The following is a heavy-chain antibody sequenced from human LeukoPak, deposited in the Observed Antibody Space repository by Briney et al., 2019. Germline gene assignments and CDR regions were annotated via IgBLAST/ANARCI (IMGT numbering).Heavy chain of an antibody. CDR1: GFTFSSYW. CDR2: IKSKNDVRTT. V-gene: IGHV3-15*01. D-gene: IGHD2-15*01. J-gene: IGHJ3*02. Sequence: PGGSLRLSCAAPGFTFSSYWMSWVRQAPGKGLEWVGRIKSKNDVRTTDYAAPVKDQVTISRDDLKKALYLQMNSLKTEDTAVYYCTTRYCSGGSCYLADAFDIWGQGTMVTVSS. CDR3: TTRYCSGGSCYLADAFDI.